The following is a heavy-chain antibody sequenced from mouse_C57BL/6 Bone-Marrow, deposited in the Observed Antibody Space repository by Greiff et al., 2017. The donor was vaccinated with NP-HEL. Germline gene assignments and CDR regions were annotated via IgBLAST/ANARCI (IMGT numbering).Heavy chain of an antibody. CDR3: ARAYYDVDYAMDY. CDR2: ISDGGSYT. D-gene: IGHD2-4*01. J-gene: IGHJ4*01. Sequence: EVKVVESGGGLVKPGGSLKLSCAASGFTFSSYAMSWVRQTPEKRLEWVATISDGGSYTYYPDNVKGRFTISRDNAKNNLYLQMSHLKSEDTAMYYCARAYYDVDYAMDYWGQGTSVTVSS. CDR1: GFTFSSYA. V-gene: IGHV5-4*03.